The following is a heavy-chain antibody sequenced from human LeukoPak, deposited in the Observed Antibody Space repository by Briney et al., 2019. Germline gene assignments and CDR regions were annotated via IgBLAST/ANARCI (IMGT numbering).Heavy chain of an antibody. CDR1: GYTFTSYG. V-gene: IGHV1-18*01. CDR2: ISGYNGNT. CDR3: ARASLRYLEWASIDY. Sequence: ASVKVSCKASGYTFTSYGISWVRQAPGQGLEWMGWISGYNGNTNYAQKFQGRVTTTTDTSTNTAYMDLRSLRSDDTAVYYCARASLRYLEWASIDYWGQGTLVTVSS. J-gene: IGHJ4*02. D-gene: IGHD3-3*01.